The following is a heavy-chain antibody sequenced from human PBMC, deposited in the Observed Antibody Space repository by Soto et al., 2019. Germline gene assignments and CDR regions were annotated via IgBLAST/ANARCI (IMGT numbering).Heavy chain of an antibody. J-gene: IGHJ6*04. Sequence: EVQLVESGGGLVQLGGSLRLSCAASEFTFSGRSVHWVRQAPGKGLVWVSGIDKVGTDSTYADSVKGRFTSSRDNVKNTVYLQMNSLGVEYTAVYYCARGWFGPDVWGKGTTVTVSS. D-gene: IGHD3-10*01. CDR1: EFTFSGRS. V-gene: IGHV3-74*01. CDR3: ARGWFGPDV. CDR2: IDKVGTDS.